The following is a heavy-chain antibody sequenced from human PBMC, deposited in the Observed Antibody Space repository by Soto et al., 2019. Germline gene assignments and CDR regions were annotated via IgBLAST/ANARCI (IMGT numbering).Heavy chain of an antibody. D-gene: IGHD1-20*01. J-gene: IGHJ4*02. CDR3: ARVTYNWNYLDY. CDR1: GGSVSSGSYY. V-gene: IGHV4-61*01. CDR2: IYYSGST. Sequence: SSETLSLTCTVSGGSVSSGSYYWSWIRQPPGKGLEWIGYIYYSGSTNYNPSLKSRVTISVDTSKNQFSLKLSSVTAADTAVYYCARVTYNWNYLDYWGQGTLVTVSS.